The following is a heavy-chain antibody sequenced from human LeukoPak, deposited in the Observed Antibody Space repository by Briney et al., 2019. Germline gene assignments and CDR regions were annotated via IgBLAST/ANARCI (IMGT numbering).Heavy chain of an antibody. CDR3: ARETAMVLDY. CDR1: GGSISSYY. V-gene: IGHV4-59*01. Sequence: SETLSLTCTVSGGSISSYYWSWIRQPPGKGLEWIGYIHYSGSTNYNPSLKSRVTISVDTSKNQFSLKLSSVTAADTAVYYCARETAMVLDYWGQGTLVTVSS. D-gene: IGHD5-18*01. CDR2: IHYSGST. J-gene: IGHJ4*02.